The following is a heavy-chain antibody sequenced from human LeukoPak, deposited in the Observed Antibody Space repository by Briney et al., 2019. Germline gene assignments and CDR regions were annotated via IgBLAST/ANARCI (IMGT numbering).Heavy chain of an antibody. D-gene: IGHD3-10*01. J-gene: IGHJ4*02. V-gene: IGHV5-51*01. CDR3: ARHYYYGSGTYSYFDY. CDR1: GYSFSNYW. Sequence: GESLKISCKGSGYSFSNYWIGWVRQMPGKGLEWMGFIYPGDSNTRYSPSFQGQVTISVDKSISTAYLQWSSLKASDTAMYYCARHYYYGSGTYSYFDYWGQGTLVTVSS. CDR2: IYPGDSNT.